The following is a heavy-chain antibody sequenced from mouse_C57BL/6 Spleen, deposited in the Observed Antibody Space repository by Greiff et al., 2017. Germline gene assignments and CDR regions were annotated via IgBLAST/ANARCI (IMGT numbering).Heavy chain of an antibody. CDR2: IDPSDSET. Sequence: VQLKQPGAELVRPGSSVKLSCKASGYTFTSYWMHWVKQRPIQGLEWIGNIDPSDSETHYNQKFKDKATLTVDKSSSTAYMQLSNLTSEDSAVCYCARRGIYGNYWYFDVWGTGTTVTVSS. CDR3: ARRGIYGNYWYFDV. CDR1: GYTFTSYW. V-gene: IGHV1-52*01. D-gene: IGHD2-1*01. J-gene: IGHJ1*03.